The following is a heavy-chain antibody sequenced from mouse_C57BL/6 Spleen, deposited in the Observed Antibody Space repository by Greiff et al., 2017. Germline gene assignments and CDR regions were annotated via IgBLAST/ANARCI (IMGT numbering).Heavy chain of an antibody. Sequence: QVQLQQPGAELVRPGTSVKLSCKASGYTFTSYWMHWVKQRPGQGLEWIGVIDPSDSYTNYNQKFKGKATLTVDTSSSTAYMRLSSLTSEDPAVYYCARFGNYVTWFAYWGQGTLVTVSA. CDR1: GYTFTSYW. V-gene: IGHV1-59*01. D-gene: IGHD2-1*01. CDR3: ARFGNYVTWFAY. CDR2: IDPSDSYT. J-gene: IGHJ3*01.